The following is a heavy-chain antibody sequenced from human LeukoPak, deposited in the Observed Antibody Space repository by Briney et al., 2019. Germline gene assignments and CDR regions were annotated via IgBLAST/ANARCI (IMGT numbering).Heavy chain of an antibody. V-gene: IGHV3-7*01. CDR3: GNQCSGGICPEN. CDR2: IGQDGSVK. CDR1: GFRFTRYW. D-gene: IGHD2-15*01. Sequence: GGSLRLSCAASGFRFTRYWMTWVRQAPGKGRDGVGNIGQDGSVKNYAYSVKGRFTISRDNAKNSVFLQMNSLRAEDTAFYYCGNQCSGGICPENWGRGTLVTVSS. J-gene: IGHJ4*02.